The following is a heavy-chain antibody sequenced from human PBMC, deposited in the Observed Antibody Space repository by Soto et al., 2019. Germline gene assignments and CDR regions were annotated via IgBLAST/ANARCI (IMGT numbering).Heavy chain of an antibody. CDR2: TRKKGNSYTT. V-gene: IGHV3-72*01. J-gene: IGHJ3*01. Sequence: GGSLRLSCAVSGFTFSDHYMDWVRQAPRRGLEWVGRTRKKGNSYTTEYAASVKGRFTVSRDDSKNSLYLQMNYLRIEDTAVYYCVRVGPPAHDDFDFWGLGTRVNVAS. CDR3: VRVGPPAHDDFDF. CDR1: GFTFSDHY.